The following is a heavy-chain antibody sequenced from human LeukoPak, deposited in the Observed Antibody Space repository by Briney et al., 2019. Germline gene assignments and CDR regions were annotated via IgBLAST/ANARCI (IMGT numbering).Heavy chain of an antibody. V-gene: IGHV1-24*01. CDR3: ATEMTSIVLDS. Sequence: ASVKVSCKVSGHTLSELPMYWVRQAPGKGLEWMGGFDPENDERIYAQNFRNRFTMTEDTSTDTAYMELTTLTSEDTAVYYCATEMTSIVLDSWGQGTLATVSS. J-gene: IGHJ4*02. D-gene: IGHD5-24*01. CDR1: GHTLSELP. CDR2: FDPENDER.